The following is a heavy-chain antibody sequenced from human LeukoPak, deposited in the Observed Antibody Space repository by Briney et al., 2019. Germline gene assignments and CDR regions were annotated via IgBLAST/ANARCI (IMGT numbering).Heavy chain of an antibody. CDR3: EGSGYFSNFGY. J-gene: IGHJ4*02. CDR2: ISGSGGST. V-gene: IGHV3-23*01. D-gene: IGHD3-3*01. CDR1: GFTFSSYA. Sequence: QSGGSLRLSCAASGFTFSSYAMSWVRQAPGKGLEWVSAISGSGGSTYYADSVKGRFTISRDNSKNTLYLQMNSLRAEDTAVYYCEGSGYFSNFGYWGQGTLVTVSS.